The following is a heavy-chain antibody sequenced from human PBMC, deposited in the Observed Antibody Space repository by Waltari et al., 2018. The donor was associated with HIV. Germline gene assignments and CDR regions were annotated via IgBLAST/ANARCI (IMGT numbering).Heavy chain of an antibody. J-gene: IGHJ3*01. Sequence: QVHLEQSGADVTMPGASVKVSCKASGYTFSNHDINWVRQAPGRRPEWLGRGNPSNGATVYAPKFQGRITLTRATSSNTAFMELSGLTPDDSAVYYCARDRTYYNYWSLQTSILGAFDVWGQGTLVTVSS. CDR1: GYTFSNHD. V-gene: IGHV1-8*01. CDR2: GNPSNGAT. D-gene: IGHD3-3*01. CDR3: ARDRTYYNYWSLQTSILGAFDV.